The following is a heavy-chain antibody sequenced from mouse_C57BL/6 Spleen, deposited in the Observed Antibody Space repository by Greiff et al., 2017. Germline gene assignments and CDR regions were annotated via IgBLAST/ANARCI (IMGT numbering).Heavy chain of an antibody. CDR1: GYTFTSYW. J-gene: IGHJ3*01. Sequence: VQLQQSGTVLARPGASVKMSCKTSGYTFTSYWMHWVKQRPGQGLEWIGAIYPGNSDTSYNQKFKGKAKLTAVTSASTAYMELSSLTNEDSAVYYCTCDYYGSSFAYWGQGTLVTVSA. V-gene: IGHV1-5*01. CDR3: TCDYYGSSFAY. D-gene: IGHD1-1*01. CDR2: IYPGNSDT.